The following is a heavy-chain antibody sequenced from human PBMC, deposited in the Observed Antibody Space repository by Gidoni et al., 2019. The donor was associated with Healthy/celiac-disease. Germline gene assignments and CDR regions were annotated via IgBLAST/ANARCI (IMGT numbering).Heavy chain of an antibody. CDR1: GRPTRTGDYY. Sequence: QVQLQESGPGLGKPSQPLSLTCTASGRPTRTGDYYWSWIRQPPGKGLEWIGYIYYSGSTYYNPSLKSRVTISVDTSKKQFSLKLSSVTAADTAVYYCARDRDQDSSGYPSGVDWGQGTLVTVSS. CDR2: IYYSGST. V-gene: IGHV4-30-4*01. J-gene: IGHJ4*02. CDR3: ARDRDQDSSGYPSGVD. D-gene: IGHD3-22*01.